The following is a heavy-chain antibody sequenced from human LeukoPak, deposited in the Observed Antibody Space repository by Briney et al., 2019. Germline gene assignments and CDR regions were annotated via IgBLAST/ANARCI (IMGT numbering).Heavy chain of an antibody. V-gene: IGHV1-2*02. CDR1: GYTFTGFY. J-gene: IGHJ3*02. Sequence: GASVKVSCKASGYTFTGFYIHWVRQAPGQGLEWMGWINPNTGGTNYAQKFQGRVTITRETSISTAYMELRSLRSDDTAVYYCARVWAAGTSAFDIWGQGTMVTVSS. CDR3: ARVWAAGTSAFDI. CDR2: INPNTGGT. D-gene: IGHD6-13*01.